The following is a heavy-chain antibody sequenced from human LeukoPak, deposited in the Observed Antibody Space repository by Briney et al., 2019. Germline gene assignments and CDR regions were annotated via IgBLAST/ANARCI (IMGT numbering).Heavy chain of an antibody. CDR1: GGSVSSGSYY. J-gene: IGHJ4*02. D-gene: IGHD3-10*01. CDR2: IYYSGST. CDR3: ASQGVGGLFDY. V-gene: IGHV4-61*01. Sequence: PSETLSLTCTVSGGSVSSGSYYWSWIRQPPGKGLEWIGYIYYSGSTNYNPSLKSRVTISVDTSKNQFSLKLSSVTAADTAVYYCASQGVGGLFDYWGQGTLVTVSS.